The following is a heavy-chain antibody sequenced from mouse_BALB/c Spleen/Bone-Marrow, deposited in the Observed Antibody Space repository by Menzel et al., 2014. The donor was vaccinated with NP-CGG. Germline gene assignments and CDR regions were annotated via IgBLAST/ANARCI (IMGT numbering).Heavy chain of an antibody. CDR1: GFTFSSHG. CDR2: INSSGGST. Sequence: EVQRVESGGGLVQPGGSLKLSCAASGFTFSSHGMSWVRQTPDKRLELVATINSSGGSTYYPDSVKGRFTISRDNAKNTLYLQMSSLKSEDTAMYYCARDYYGSSDYWGQGTTLTVSS. J-gene: IGHJ2*01. V-gene: IGHV5-6-3*01. CDR3: ARDYYGSSDY. D-gene: IGHD1-1*01.